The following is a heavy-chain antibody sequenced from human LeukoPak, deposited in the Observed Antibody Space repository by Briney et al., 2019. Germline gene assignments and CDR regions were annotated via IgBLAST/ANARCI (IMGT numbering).Heavy chain of an antibody. V-gene: IGHV3-21*06. CDR3: ARDYRGYSMDV. J-gene: IGHJ6*03. D-gene: IGHD3-10*01. CDR2: ISSSSSYI. Sequence: GGSLRLSCAASGFTFSSYSMNWVRQAPGKGLEWVSSISSSSSYIYYADSVKGRFTISRDNAKNSLYLQMNTLRVEDTAVYYCARDYRGYSMDVWGKGTTVTISS. CDR1: GFTFSSYS.